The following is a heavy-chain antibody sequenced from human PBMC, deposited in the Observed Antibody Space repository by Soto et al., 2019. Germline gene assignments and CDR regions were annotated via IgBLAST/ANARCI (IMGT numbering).Heavy chain of an antibody. CDR3: ARHRSVRGVDWFDP. V-gene: IGHV4-59*08. D-gene: IGHD3-10*01. CDR2: IYYSGST. J-gene: IGHJ5*02. CDR1: GGSISSYY. Sequence: SETLSLTCTVSGGSISSYYWSWIRQPPGKGLEWIGYIYYSGSTNYNPSLKSRVTISVDTSKNQFSLKLSSVTAADTAVYYCARHRSVRGVDWFDPWGQGTLVTVSS.